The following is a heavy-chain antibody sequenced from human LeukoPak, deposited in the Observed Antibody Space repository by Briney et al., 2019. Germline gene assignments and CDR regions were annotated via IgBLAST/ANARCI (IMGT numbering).Heavy chain of an antibody. CDR3: TRGKRRDGYNLDY. Sequence: GGPLRLSCAASGFTFSDYYMSWIRQAPGKGLEWVSYISSSGSTIYYADSVKGRFTISRDNAKNSLYLQMNSLRAEDTAVYYCTRGKRRDGYNLDYWGQGTLVTVSS. V-gene: IGHV3-11*04. J-gene: IGHJ4*02. D-gene: IGHD5-24*01. CDR1: GFTFSDYY. CDR2: ISSSGSTI.